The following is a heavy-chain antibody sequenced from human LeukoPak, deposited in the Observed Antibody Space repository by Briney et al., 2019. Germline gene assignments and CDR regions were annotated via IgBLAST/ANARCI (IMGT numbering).Heavy chain of an antibody. CDR3: ARDWFDGDYDRFDY. J-gene: IGHJ4*02. V-gene: IGHV3-7*03. CDR2: KNQDGSQK. D-gene: IGHD4-17*01. CDR1: GFTFSSYW. Sequence: GGSLRLSCALCGFTFSSYWMSWFRRARGGGGEGVANKNQDGSQKFSVDSVKGRFTISRDNAKNSLSLQMNSLRVEDTAVYYCARDWFDGDYDRFDYWGQGTLVTVSS.